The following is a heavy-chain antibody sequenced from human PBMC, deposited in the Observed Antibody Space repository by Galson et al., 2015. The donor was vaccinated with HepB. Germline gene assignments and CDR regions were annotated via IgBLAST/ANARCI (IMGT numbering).Heavy chain of an antibody. CDR1: GYTFTSYA. V-gene: IGHV1-3*01. CDR3: ARGGYCSGGSCLEFDY. J-gene: IGHJ4*02. D-gene: IGHD2-15*01. Sequence: CKASGYTFTSYAMHWVRQAPGQRLEWMGWINAGNGNTKYSQKFQGRVTITRDTSASTAYMELSSLRSEDTAVYYCARGGYCSGGSCLEFDYWGQGTLVTVSS. CDR2: INAGNGNT.